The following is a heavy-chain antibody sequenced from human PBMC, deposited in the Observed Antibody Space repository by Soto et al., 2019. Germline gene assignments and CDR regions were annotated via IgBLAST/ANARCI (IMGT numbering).Heavy chain of an antibody. V-gene: IGHV2-5*02. CDR1: GFSLSSNGGG. D-gene: IGHD3-10*01. Sequence: QITLKESGPPLVKPTQTLTLTCSFSGFSLSSNGGGVGWIRQPPGKALEFLALVFWDDDKRYSPSLRSRVTITQDSSKNQVVLTMTNMDPVDTARYYSAHNFRGSGSYTGDRFDSWGQGTLVIVSS. J-gene: IGHJ5*01. CDR2: VFWDDDK. CDR3: AHNFRGSGSYTGDRFDS.